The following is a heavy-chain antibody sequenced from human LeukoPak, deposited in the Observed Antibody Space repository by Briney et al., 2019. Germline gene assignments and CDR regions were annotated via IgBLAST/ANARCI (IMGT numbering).Heavy chain of an antibody. CDR1: GFTFSSYG. J-gene: IGHJ4*02. CDR2: IWYDGSNK. D-gene: IGHD2-2*01. Sequence: GGSLRLSCAASGFTFSSYGMHWVRQAPGKGLEWVAVIWYDGSNKYYADSVKGRFTISRDNAKNSLYLQMNSLRAEDTAVYYCARTSACSSTSCSNFDYWGQGTLVTVSS. V-gene: IGHV3-33*01. CDR3: ARTSACSSTSCSNFDY.